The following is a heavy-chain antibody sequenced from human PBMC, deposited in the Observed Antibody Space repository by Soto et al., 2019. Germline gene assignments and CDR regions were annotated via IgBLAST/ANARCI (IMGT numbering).Heavy chain of an antibody. D-gene: IGHD3-10*01. CDR3: ARDFGSVSITMVRGVIPFPNDI. CDR1: GFTFSSYV. Sequence: WGSLRLSCAASGFTFSSYVMHWVRQAPGKGLEWVAVIWYDGSNKYYADSVKGRFTISRDNSKNTLYLQMNSLRAEDTAVYYCARDFGSVSITMVRGVIPFPNDIWGQGTMVTVSS. V-gene: IGHV3-33*01. J-gene: IGHJ3*02. CDR2: IWYDGSNK.